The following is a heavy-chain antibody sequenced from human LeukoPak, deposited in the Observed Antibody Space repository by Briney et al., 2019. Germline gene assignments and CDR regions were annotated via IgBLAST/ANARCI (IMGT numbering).Heavy chain of an antibody. D-gene: IGHD6-13*01. J-gene: IGHJ4*02. CDR1: GFTFSTFT. CDR3: VRGDSRDY. CDR2: IPDSGSYS. V-gene: IGHV3-21*01. Sequence: GGSLRLSCAASGFTFSTFTMNWVRQAPGKGLEWVSSIPDSGSYSHHADSVKGRFTISRDNAKNSLYLDMDSLGAEDTAVYYCVRGDSRDYWGQGTLVTVSS.